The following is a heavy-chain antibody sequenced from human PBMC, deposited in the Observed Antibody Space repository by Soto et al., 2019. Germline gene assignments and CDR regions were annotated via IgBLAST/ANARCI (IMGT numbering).Heavy chain of an antibody. V-gene: IGHV1-69*12. J-gene: IGHJ6*02. CDR3: ARHVPAAGYYYGMDV. CDR2: IIPIFGTA. CDR1: GGTFSSYA. D-gene: IGHD2-2*01. Sequence: QVQLVQSGAEVKKPGSSVKVSCKASGGTFSSYAISWVRQAPGQGLEWMGGIIPIFGTANYAQKLQGRVTITADESTSAAYLDVSSLRSEDTAVYYGARHVPAAGYYYGMDVWGQGTTVTVSS.